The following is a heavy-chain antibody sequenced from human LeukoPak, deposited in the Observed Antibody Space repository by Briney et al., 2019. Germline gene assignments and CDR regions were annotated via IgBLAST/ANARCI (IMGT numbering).Heavy chain of an antibody. CDR3: AREGQGQLDYHY. CDR2: ISPSGGST. Sequence: GASVKVSCKASGYTFTSYYMHWVRQAPGQGLEWMGIISPSGGSTSYAQKFQGRVTMTRDTSTSTVYMELSSLRSEDTAVYYCAREGQGQLDYHYWGQGTLVTVSS. CDR1: GYTFTSYY. V-gene: IGHV1-46*03. J-gene: IGHJ4*02. D-gene: IGHD6-13*01.